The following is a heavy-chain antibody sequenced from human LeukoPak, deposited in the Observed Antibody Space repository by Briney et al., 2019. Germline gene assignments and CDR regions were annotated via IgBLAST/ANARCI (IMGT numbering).Heavy chain of an antibody. J-gene: IGHJ6*02. D-gene: IGHD2-2*01. CDR3: ARDIVVVPAAMYYYYYYGMDV. CDR2: ISSSISYI. CDR1: GFTFSSYS. V-gene: IGHV3-21*01. Sequence: GGSLRLSCAASGFTFSSYSMNWVRQAPGKGLEWVSSISSSISYIYYADSVKGRFTISRDNAKNSLYLQMNSLRAEDTAVYYCARDIVVVPAAMYYYYYYGMDVWGQGTTVTVSS.